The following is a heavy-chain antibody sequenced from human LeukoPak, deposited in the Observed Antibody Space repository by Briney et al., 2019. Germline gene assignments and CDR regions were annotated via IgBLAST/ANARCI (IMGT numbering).Heavy chain of an antibody. D-gene: IGHD6-19*01. Sequence: GGSLRLSCAASGFTFSSYWMHWVRQAPGKGLVWDSRINSDGSSTTYADSVKGRFTISRDNAKNTLYLQMNSLRAEDTAVYYCARDPAPSGRYDYWGQGTLVTVSS. CDR3: ARDPAPSGRYDY. V-gene: IGHV3-74*01. J-gene: IGHJ4*02. CDR1: GFTFSSYW. CDR2: INSDGSST.